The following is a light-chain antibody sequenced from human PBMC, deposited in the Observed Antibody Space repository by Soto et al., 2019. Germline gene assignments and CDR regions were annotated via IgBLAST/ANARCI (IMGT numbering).Light chain of an antibody. CDR3: QQHCDWPST. CDR2: DAS. CDR1: QSVSSY. V-gene: IGKV3-11*01. Sequence: EIVLTQSPATLSLSPGNRATLSCRASQSVSSYLAWYQQKPGQAPRLLIYDASTRATGIPARFSGSGSGTDFTPAITGLEPEAFAVYNCQQHCDWPSTSGGGTKVEIK. J-gene: IGKJ4*01.